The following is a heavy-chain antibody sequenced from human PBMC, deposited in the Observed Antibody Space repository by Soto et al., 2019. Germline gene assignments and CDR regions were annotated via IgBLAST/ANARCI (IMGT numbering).Heavy chain of an antibody. CDR3: TRDPTTSIVTDY. CDR2: IYSDGST. J-gene: IGHJ4*02. V-gene: IGHV3-66*01. Sequence: EVPLVESGGGLVQPGGSLRLSCAASGITVITNYISWVRQAPGQGLEWVSGIYSDGSTHYADSVKGRFTISRDNSKNTLYLQMNTLRAEDTGVYYCTRDPTTSIVTDYWGQGTLVTVSS. CDR1: GITVITNY. D-gene: IGHD2-21*01.